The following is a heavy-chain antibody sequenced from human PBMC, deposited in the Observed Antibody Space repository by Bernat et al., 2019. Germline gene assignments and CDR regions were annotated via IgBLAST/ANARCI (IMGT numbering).Heavy chain of an antibody. CDR1: GFTFSSYG. D-gene: IGHD6-19*01. CDR2: IWYDGSNK. J-gene: IGHJ4*02. V-gene: IGHV3-33*06. Sequence: QVQLVESGGGVVQPGRSLRLSCAASGFTFSSYGMHWVRQAPGKGLEWVAVIWYDGSNKYYADSVKGRFTISRDNSKNTLYLQMNSLRAEDTAVYYCAKDEDSSGWYSAYWGQGTLVTVSS. CDR3: AKDEDSSGWYSAY.